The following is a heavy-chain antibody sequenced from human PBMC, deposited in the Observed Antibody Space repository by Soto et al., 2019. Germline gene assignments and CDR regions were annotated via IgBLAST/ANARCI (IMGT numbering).Heavy chain of an antibody. V-gene: IGHV3-30*18. Sequence: QVQLVESGGGVVQTGRSLRLSCAASGFTFSSYGMHWVRQAPGKGLEWVAVISYDGSNKYYADSVKGRFTISRDNSKNTLYLQMNSLRAEDTAVYYCAKDGMTTVTYYYFDYWGQGTLVTVSS. J-gene: IGHJ4*02. CDR1: GFTFSSYG. D-gene: IGHD4-17*01. CDR3: AKDGMTTVTYYYFDY. CDR2: ISYDGSNK.